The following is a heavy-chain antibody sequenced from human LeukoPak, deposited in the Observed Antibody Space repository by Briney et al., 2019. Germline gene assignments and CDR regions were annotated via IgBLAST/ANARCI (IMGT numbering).Heavy chain of an antibody. CDR3: ARASYCSDGSCYSDY. J-gene: IGHJ4*02. Sequence: ASVKVSCKASRYTFTSYSISWLRQAPAQGPEWLGWMSAYNGNTIYAQKVKGRVTMTTDTSTSTAYMELRSLKSDDTAVYYCARASYCSDGSCYSDYWGQGTLVTVSS. CDR1: RYTFTSYS. D-gene: IGHD2-15*01. V-gene: IGHV1-18*01. CDR2: MSAYNGNT.